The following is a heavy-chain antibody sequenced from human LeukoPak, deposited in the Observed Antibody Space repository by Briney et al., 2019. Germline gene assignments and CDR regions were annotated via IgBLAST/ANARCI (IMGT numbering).Heavy chain of an antibody. V-gene: IGHV4-4*07. CDR2: IYTSGST. Sequence: SETLSLTCTVSGGSISSYYWSWIRQPAGKGLEWIGRIYTSGSTNYNPSLKSRVTMSVDTSKNQFSLKLSSVTAADMAVYYCARDNWSSWFPTFFDYWGQGTLVTVSS. J-gene: IGHJ4*02. CDR1: GGSISSYY. D-gene: IGHD6-13*01. CDR3: ARDNWSSWFPTFFDY.